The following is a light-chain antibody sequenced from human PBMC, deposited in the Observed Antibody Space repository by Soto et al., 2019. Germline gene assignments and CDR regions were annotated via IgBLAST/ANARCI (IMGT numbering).Light chain of an antibody. CDR3: QQSHSVPLT. CDR2: AAS. J-gene: IGKJ3*01. CDR1: QSIINY. Sequence: DIQMTQSPSSLSASVGDRVTITCRASQSIINYLNWYQQKPGKAPKLLIYAASTLLSGVPSRFSGSGAGTDFTLSINSLQPEDFATYYCQQSHSVPLTFGPGTKVDIK. V-gene: IGKV1-39*01.